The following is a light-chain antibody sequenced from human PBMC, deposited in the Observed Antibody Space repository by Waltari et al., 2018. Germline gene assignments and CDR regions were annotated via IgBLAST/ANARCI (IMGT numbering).Light chain of an antibody. CDR1: NIATKS. Sequence: SYVLTQPPSVSVAPGQTASITCGGNNIATKSVHWYQQKPGQAPVLVAYNDSDRPSGIPERFSGSNSGNTATLTISRVEAGDEADYYCQVWDTTADLAIFGGGTKLTVL. J-gene: IGLJ2*01. V-gene: IGLV3-21*02. CDR2: NDS. CDR3: QVWDTTADLAI.